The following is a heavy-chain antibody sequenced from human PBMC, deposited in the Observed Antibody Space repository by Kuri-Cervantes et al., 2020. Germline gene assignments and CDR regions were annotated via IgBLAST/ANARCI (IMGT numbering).Heavy chain of an antibody. J-gene: IGHJ4*02. D-gene: IGHD3-16*01. CDR3: AKGGYDYIWGSSFSFFDY. V-gene: IGHV3-11*01. CDR2: ISSSGSTI. CDR1: GFTFRDYY. Sequence: GESLKISCAASGFTFRDYYMGWIRQAPGKGLEWVSYISSSGSTIYYADSVKGRFTISRDNAKNSLYLQMNSLRAEDTAVYYCAKGGYDYIWGSSFSFFDYWGQGTLVTVSS.